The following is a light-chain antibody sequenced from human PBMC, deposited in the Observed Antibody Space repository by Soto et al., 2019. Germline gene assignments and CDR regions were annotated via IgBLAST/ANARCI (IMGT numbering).Light chain of an antibody. V-gene: IGKV3-15*01. CDR1: QSVASN. Sequence: EIVMTQSPASLSVSPGDGATLSCRARQSVASNVAWYQQKPGQGPRLLIHGASTRAVGVPARFSGSGSGTYFTLTISSLQSEDFAVFYCQQYHNWPPQYTFGQGTKLQIK. CDR2: GAS. CDR3: QQYHNWPPQYT. J-gene: IGKJ2*01.